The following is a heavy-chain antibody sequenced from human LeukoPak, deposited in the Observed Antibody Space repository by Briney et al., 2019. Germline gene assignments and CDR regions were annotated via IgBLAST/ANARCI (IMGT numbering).Heavy chain of an antibody. CDR2: MNTHRGNT. Sequence: ASVKVSCKAPGYIFTTYDINWVRQATGQGLEWMGWMNTHRGNTGYAQKFQGRVTMTRNTSISTAYIDLSSLTSEDTAVYYCARGFYDIKGHYYRLDFWGQGTLVTVSS. J-gene: IGHJ4*02. D-gene: IGHD3-22*01. CDR1: GYIFTTYD. V-gene: IGHV1-8*01. CDR3: ARGFYDIKGHYYRLDF.